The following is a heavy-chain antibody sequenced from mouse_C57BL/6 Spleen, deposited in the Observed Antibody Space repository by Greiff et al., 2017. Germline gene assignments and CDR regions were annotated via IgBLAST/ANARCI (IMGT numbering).Heavy chain of an antibody. CDR1: GYSITSGYD. CDR3: ARDKGISTGVARYFDV. V-gene: IGHV3-1*01. D-gene: IGHD1-1*01. CDR2: ITYSGST. J-gene: IGHJ1*03. Sequence: EVKLVESGPGMVKPSQSLSLTCTVTGYSITSGYDWHWIRHFPGNNLEWMGYITYSGSTNYNPSLKSRISITHDPSKKHFFLKLNSVTTEDTAAYYWARDKGISTGVARYFDVWGTGTTVTVSS.